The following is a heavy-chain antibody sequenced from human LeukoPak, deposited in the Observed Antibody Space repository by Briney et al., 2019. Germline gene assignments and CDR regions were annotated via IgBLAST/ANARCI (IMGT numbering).Heavy chain of an antibody. Sequence: QAVWSLRLSCAASGFRFSNSWMYWVRQGPGKGPVWVSRMKTDGTRIEYADSVKGRLTISRDNAKNTLFLQMSSLRVEDTAVYYCARGADHGGSYYPDWGQGTRVTVSS. CDR1: GFRFSNSW. CDR3: ARGADHGGSYYPD. J-gene: IGHJ4*02. V-gene: IGHV3-74*01. D-gene: IGHD3-10*01. CDR2: MKTDGTRI.